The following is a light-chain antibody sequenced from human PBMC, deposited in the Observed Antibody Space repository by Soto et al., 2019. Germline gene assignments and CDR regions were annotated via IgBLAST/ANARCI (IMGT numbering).Light chain of an antibody. Sequence: QSVLTQPPSASGTPGQRVTISCSGSSSNIGSNTVNWYQQLPGTAPKLLIYSNNQRPSGVPDRFSGSKSGTSASLAISGLQSEDEEDYYWAAWEDSLNVYVFGTGTKVTVL. J-gene: IGLJ1*01. CDR1: SSNIGSNT. V-gene: IGLV1-44*01. CDR3: AAWEDSLNVYV. CDR2: SNN.